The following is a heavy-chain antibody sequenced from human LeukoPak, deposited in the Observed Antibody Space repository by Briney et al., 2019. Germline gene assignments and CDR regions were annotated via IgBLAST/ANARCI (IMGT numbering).Heavy chain of an antibody. D-gene: IGHD1-26*01. CDR3: AAESYSGSYREY. CDR2: INPSGGST. CDR1: GYTFTSYY. Sequence: ASVKVSCKASGYTFTSYYMHWVRQAPGQGLEWMGIINPSGGSTSYAQKFQGRVTMTRDMSTSTAYMELSSLRSEDTAVYYCAAESYSGSYREYWGQGTLVTVSS. J-gene: IGHJ4*02. V-gene: IGHV1-46*01.